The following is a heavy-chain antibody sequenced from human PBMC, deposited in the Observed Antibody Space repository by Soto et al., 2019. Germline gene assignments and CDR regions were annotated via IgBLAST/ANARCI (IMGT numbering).Heavy chain of an antibody. CDR1: GESISSSSYY. V-gene: IGHV4-39*01. CDR3: ARQRTTVVTQAYFAH. J-gene: IGHJ4*02. Sequence: PSETLSLTCIVSGESISSSSYYWGWIRQPPGKGLEWIGSISYSGRTYYNPSFKSRVTISIDTSKNQFSLKLSSVTATHTAVYYCARQRTTVVTQAYFAHWGQGALVTVSS. D-gene: IGHD2-21*02. CDR2: ISYSGRT.